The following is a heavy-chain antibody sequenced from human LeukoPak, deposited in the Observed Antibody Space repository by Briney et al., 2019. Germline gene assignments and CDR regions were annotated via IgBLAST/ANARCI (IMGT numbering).Heavy chain of an antibody. CDR3: ARVDGSSSRYYYYYMDV. J-gene: IGHJ6*03. V-gene: IGHV4-34*01. Sequence: PSETLSLTCAVYGGSFSGYYWSWIRQPPGKGREWFGEINHSGSTNDNPSLKSRVTISVDTYKNQFSLKLSSVTAADTAVYYCARVDGSSSRYYYYYMDVWGKGTTVTVSS. CDR2: INHSGST. D-gene: IGHD6-6*01. CDR1: GGSFSGYY.